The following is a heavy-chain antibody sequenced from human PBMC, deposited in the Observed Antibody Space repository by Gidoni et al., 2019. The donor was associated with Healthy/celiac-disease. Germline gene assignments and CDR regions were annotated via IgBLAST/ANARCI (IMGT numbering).Heavy chain of an antibody. J-gene: IGHJ4*02. D-gene: IGHD3-10*01. CDR2: INHSGST. V-gene: IGHV4-34*01. CDR3: ARGFTMVRGVIDQSRGYFDY. CDR1: GGSFRGYY. Sequence: QVQLQQWGAGLLKPSETLSLTCAVYGGSFRGYYLRWIRQPPGKGLEWIGEINHSGSTNYNPSLKSRVTISVDTSKNQFSLKLSSVTAADTAVYYCARGFTMVRGVIDQSRGYFDYWGQGTLVTVSS.